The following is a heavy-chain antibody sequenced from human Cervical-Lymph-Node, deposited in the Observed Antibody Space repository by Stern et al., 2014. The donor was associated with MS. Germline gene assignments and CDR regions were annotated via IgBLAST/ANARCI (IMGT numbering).Heavy chain of an antibody. CDR3: TSRIGIRPNGPPRMDDFYGMDV. Sequence: QVQLGQSGAEVKKPGSSVRVSCKASGGSFGTYSIAWVRRAPGQGLEWIGGIVPVVTSPKSAQKFQGRLSITADESTRTVNMELSSLRPEDTALYYCTSRIGIRPNGPPRMDDFYGMDVWGQGTTVIVSS. D-gene: IGHD1-26*01. V-gene: IGHV1-69*01. CDR2: IVPVVTSP. CDR1: GGSFGTYS. J-gene: IGHJ6*02.